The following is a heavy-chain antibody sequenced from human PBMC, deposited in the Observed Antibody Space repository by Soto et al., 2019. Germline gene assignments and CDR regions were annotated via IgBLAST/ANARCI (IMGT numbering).Heavy chain of an antibody. CDR3: ARVPSSSGRAPFDY. Sequence: QVQLVESGGGVVQPGRSLRLACAASGFTFRSYAMHWVREAPGKWLEWVAVISYDGSNKYYADSVKGRFTISRDHSKNTLYLQMNSLRAEDTAVYYCARVPSSSGRAPFDYWGQGTLVTVSS. D-gene: IGHD2-15*01. CDR1: GFTFRSYA. J-gene: IGHJ4*02. V-gene: IGHV3-30-3*01. CDR2: ISYDGSNK.